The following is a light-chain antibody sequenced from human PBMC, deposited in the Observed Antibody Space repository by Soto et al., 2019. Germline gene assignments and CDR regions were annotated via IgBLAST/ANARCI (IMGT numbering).Light chain of an antibody. CDR1: LLAKKF. J-gene: IGLJ2*01. Sequence: SYELTQPSSVSVSAGQTARITCSGDLLAKKFARWFRQKPGQAPVLLIYKDNKRPSGVPERFSGSSSGSTVTLTISGAHVDDEADYYCYSAADNIVLFGGGTKVTVL. V-gene: IGLV3-27*01. CDR2: KDN. CDR3: YSAADNIVL.